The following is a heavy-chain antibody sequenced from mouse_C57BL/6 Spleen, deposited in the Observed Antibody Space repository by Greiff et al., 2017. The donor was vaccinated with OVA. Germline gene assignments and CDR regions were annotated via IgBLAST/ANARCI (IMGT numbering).Heavy chain of an antibody. CDR2: IYPSDSET. Sequence: QVQLQQPGAELVRPGSSVKLSCKASGYPFTSYWMDWVKQRPGQGLEWIGNIYPSDSETHYNQKFKDKATLTVDKSSSTAYMQLSSLTSEDSAVYYCARGGYYDWYFDVWGTGTTVTVSS. J-gene: IGHJ1*03. D-gene: IGHD2-3*01. CDR1: GYPFTSYW. V-gene: IGHV1-61*01. CDR3: ARGGYYDWYFDV.